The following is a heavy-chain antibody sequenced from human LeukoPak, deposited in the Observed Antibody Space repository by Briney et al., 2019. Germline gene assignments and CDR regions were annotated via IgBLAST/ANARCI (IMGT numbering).Heavy chain of an antibody. CDR2: INPNSGGT. Sequence: GASVKVSCKASGYTFTAYYMHWVRQAPGQGLEWMGWINPNSGGTNYAQKFLGRVTMTRDTSISTAYLELSRLRSDDTAMYYCARTGEDRWQLRGYFDYWGQGTLVIVSS. CDR1: GYTFTAYY. D-gene: IGHD4-23*01. J-gene: IGHJ4*02. CDR3: ARTGEDRWQLRGYFDY. V-gene: IGHV1-2*02.